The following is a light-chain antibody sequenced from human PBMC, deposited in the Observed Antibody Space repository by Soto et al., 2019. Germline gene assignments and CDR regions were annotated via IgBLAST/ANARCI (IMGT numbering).Light chain of an antibody. V-gene: IGLV2-18*02. CDR3: SSYTSSTTEV. CDR2: DVS. Sequence: QSVLTQPPSVSESPGQSVAISCTGTSSDVGSYNHVSWYQQPPGTAPKLMIYDVSSRPSGVSNRFSGSKSGNTASLTISGLQAGDEADYYCSSYTSSTTEVFGTGTKVTVL. CDR1: SSDVGSYNH. J-gene: IGLJ1*01.